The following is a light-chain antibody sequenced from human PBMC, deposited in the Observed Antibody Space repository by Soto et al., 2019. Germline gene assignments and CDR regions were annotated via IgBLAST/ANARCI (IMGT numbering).Light chain of an antibody. V-gene: IGLV2-8*01. Sequence: QSVLTQPPSASGSPGQSVTISCTGTSSDVGGYNYVSWYQQHPGKAPKLMISEVSKRPSGVPDRFSGSKSGNTASLTVSGLPAEDEADYYCSSFAGNNNLVFGGGTKVTFL. CDR1: SSDVGGYNY. CDR3: SSFAGNNNLV. CDR2: EVS. J-gene: IGLJ2*01.